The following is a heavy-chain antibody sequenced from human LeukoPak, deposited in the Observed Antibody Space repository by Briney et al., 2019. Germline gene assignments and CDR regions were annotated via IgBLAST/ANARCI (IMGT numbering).Heavy chain of an antibody. J-gene: IGHJ4*02. CDR3: ARGTIFGVVTAFDY. D-gene: IGHD3-3*01. CDR1: GGTFSSYA. Sequence: GASVKVSCKASGGTFSSYAISWVRQAPGQGLEWMGGIIPIFGTANYAQKFQGRVTITADESTSTAYMELSSLRSEDTAVYYCARGTIFGVVTAFDYWGQGTLVTVSS. CDR2: IIPIFGTA. V-gene: IGHV1-69*13.